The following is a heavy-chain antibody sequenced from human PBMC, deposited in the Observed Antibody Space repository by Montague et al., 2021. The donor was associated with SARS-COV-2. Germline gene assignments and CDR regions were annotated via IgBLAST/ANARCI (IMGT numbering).Heavy chain of an antibody. Sequence: CAISGDSVSSNRAAWNWIRQSPSRGLEWLGRTYYRSKWYNDYAVSVKSRITINPDTSKNQFSLQLNSVTPEDTAVYYCARGLWFGELLYYYYYYGIDVWGQGTTVTVSS. J-gene: IGHJ6*02. CDR3: ARGLWFGELLYYYYYYGIDV. D-gene: IGHD3-10*01. CDR2: TYYRSKWYN. V-gene: IGHV6-1*01. CDR1: GDSVSSNRAA.